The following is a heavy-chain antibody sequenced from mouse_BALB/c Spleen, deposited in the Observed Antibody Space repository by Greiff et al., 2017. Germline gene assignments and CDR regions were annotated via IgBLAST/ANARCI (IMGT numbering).Heavy chain of an antibody. CDR3: TRGGHGTTAYYAMDY. CDR1: GYTFTSYW. Sequence: VQLQQSGTVLARPGASVKMSCKASGYTFTSYWMHWVKQRPGQGLEWIGAIYPGNSDTSYNQKFKGKAKLTAVTSTSTAYMELSSLTNEDSAVYYCTRGGHGTTAYYAMDYWGQGTSVTVSS. CDR2: IYPGNSDT. J-gene: IGHJ4*01. D-gene: IGHD1-2*01. V-gene: IGHV1-5*01.